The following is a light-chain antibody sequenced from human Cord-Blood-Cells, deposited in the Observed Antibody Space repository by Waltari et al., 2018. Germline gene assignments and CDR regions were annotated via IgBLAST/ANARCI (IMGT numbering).Light chain of an antibody. CDR2: GAS. J-gene: IGKJ1*01. CDR1: QSVSSSY. Sequence: EIVLTPSPGTLSLSPGERATLSCRASQSVSSSYLAWYQQKPGQAHRLLIYGASSRATGIPDRFSGSGSGTDFTLTISRLEPEDFAVYYCQQYGSSRTFGQGTKVEIK. V-gene: IGKV3-20*01. CDR3: QQYGSSRT.